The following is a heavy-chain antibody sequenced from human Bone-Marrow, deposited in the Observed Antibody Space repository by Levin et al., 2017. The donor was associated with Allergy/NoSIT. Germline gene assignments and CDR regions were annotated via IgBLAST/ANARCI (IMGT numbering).Heavy chain of an antibody. D-gene: IGHD2/OR15-2a*01. CDR3: ARVRGVFYSLNCDY. J-gene: IGHJ4*02. CDR1: GFTFSSYA. Sequence: GGSLRLSCAASGFTFSSYAMHWVRQAPGKGLEWVAVISYDGSNKYYADSVKGRFTISRDNSKNTLYLQMNSLRAEDTAVYYCARVRGVFYSLNCDYWGQGTLVTVSS. CDR2: ISYDGSNK. V-gene: IGHV3-30-3*01.